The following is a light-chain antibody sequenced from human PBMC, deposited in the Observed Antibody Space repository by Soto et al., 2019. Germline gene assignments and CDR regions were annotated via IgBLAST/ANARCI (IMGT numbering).Light chain of an antibody. CDR1: SGHSSYA. J-gene: IGLJ2*01. CDR2: LSSDGSH. V-gene: IGLV4-69*01. Sequence: QLVLTQSPSASASLGASVKLTCTLSSGHSSYAIAWHQQQPEKGPRYLMKLSSDGSHSKGDGIPDRLSGSSSGAERYLTISSLQSEDEADYNCQTWDPGARVVFGGGTKVTVL. CDR3: QTWDPGARVV.